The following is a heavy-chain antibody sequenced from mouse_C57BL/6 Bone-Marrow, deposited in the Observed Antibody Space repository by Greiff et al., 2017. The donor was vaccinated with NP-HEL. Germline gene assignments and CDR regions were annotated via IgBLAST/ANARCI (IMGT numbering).Heavy chain of an antibody. CDR2: IHPNSGST. CDR3: AREGIYDGYYYAMDD. J-gene: IGHJ4*01. CDR1: GYTFTSYW. D-gene: IGHD2-3*01. V-gene: IGHV1-64*01. Sequence: QVQLQQPGAELVKPGASVKLSCKASGYTFTSYWMHWVKQRPGQGLEWIGMIHPNSGSTNYNEKFKSKATLTVDKSSSTAYMQLSSLTSEDSAVYYCAREGIYDGYYYAMDDWGQGTSVTVSS.